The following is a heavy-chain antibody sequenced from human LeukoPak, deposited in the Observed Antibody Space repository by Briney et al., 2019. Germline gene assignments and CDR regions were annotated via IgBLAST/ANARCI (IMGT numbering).Heavy chain of an antibody. J-gene: IGHJ4*02. Sequence: PSQTLSLTCTVSGDSISSGNTYWNWIRQPAGKGLEWIGRLYTSGSTNYNPSLKSRVTISVDTSKNQFSLKLSSVTAADTAVYYCARRPTFGSPAARLRVYYFDYWGQGTLVTVSS. CDR3: ARRPTFGSPAARLRVYYFDY. CDR2: LYTSGST. D-gene: IGHD2-2*01. CDR1: GDSISSGNTY. V-gene: IGHV4-61*02.